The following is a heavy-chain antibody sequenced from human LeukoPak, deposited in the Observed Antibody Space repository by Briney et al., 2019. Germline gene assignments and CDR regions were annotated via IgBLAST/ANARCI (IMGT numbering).Heavy chain of an antibody. CDR2: INQSGST. J-gene: IGHJ6*04. Sequence: SETLSLTCAVYGGSVSGYYWGWIRQPPGKWLEWSGEINQSGSTNYNPSLKSPVTISVATTKNPFSLKLSSVTAAATAVYYCARRLRCSSTSCYGYKFRYYSYGMDVWGKGTPVTVSS. D-gene: IGHD2-2*01. V-gene: IGHV4-34*01. CDR3: ARRLRCSSTSCYGYKFRYYSYGMDV. CDR1: GGSVSGYY.